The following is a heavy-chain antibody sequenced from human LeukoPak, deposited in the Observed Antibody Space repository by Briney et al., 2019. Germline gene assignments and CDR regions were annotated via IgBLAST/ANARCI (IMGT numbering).Heavy chain of an antibody. CDR3: ARGEYYDSSGCDY. J-gene: IGHJ4*02. CDR1: GFTLSSYG. D-gene: IGHD3-22*01. V-gene: IGHV3-33*01. Sequence: GRSLRLSCAASGFTLSSYGMHWVRQAPGEGLEWVAVIWYDGSNKYYADSVKGRFTISRDNSKNTLYLQMNSLRAEDTAVYYCARGEYYDSSGCDYWGQGTLVTVSS. CDR2: IWYDGSNK.